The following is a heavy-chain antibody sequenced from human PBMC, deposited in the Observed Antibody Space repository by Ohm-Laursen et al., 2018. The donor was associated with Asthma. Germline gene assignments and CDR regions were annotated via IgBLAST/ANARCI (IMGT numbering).Heavy chain of an antibody. CDR3: ARAKGVQKDYYYYGMDV. CDR2: ISTASSFI. D-gene: IGHD3-10*01. J-gene: IGHJ6*02. V-gene: IGHV3-21*04. Sequence: SLRLSCAASGYTFSRYSIHWVRQIPGKGLEWVASISTASSFIYYADSVRGRFTTSRDNARNSLYLQMNSLRDEDTAVYYCARAKGVQKDYYYYGMDVWGQGTTVTVSS. CDR1: GYTFSRYS.